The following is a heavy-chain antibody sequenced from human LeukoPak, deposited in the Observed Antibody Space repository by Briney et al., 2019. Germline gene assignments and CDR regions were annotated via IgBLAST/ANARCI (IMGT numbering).Heavy chain of an antibody. Sequence: ASVKVSCKASGYSFTGYYLHCVRQAPGQGLEWLGWINPKSGGTNYAQNFQDRVTMTRDTSISTAYMELSRLRSDDTAVYYCARDLPTGTTYYYGMDVWGQGTTVTVSS. J-gene: IGHJ6*02. CDR1: GYSFTGYY. CDR3: ARDLPTGTTYYYGMDV. V-gene: IGHV1-2*02. D-gene: IGHD1-1*01. CDR2: INPKSGGT.